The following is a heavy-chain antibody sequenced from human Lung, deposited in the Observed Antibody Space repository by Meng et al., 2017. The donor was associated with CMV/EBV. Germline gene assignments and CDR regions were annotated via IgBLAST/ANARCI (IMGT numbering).Heavy chain of an antibody. V-gene: IGHV1-3*01. CDR2: INAGNGNT. J-gene: IGHJ5*02. D-gene: IGHD3-10*01. Sequence: KASRYTFTSYAMHWVRQAPGQRLEWMGWINAGNGNTKYARKFQCRVTITRDTSASTAYMELSSLRSEDTAVYYCAREGVRGSWFDPWGQGTLVTVSS. CDR3: AREGVRGSWFDP. CDR1: RYTFTSYA.